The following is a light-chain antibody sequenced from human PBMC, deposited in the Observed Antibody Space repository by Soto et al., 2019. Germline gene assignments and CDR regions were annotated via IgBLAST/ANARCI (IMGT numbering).Light chain of an antibody. Sequence: DIVLTQSPGTLSLSPGERATLSCRASQTISDNYLAWYQQKPGQSPRLLISCASNRTPGIPDSFSGSGSETDFTLTIIRLVPEDFAFYYCQKYGSSPEISFGPGTKVDIK. CDR3: QKYGSSPEIS. V-gene: IGKV3-20*01. CDR2: CAS. CDR1: QTISDNY. J-gene: IGKJ3*01.